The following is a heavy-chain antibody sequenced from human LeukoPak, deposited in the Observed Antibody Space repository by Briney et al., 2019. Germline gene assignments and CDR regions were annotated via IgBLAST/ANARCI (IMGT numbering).Heavy chain of an antibody. CDR3: AGGSGPYDAFDI. D-gene: IGHD2-15*01. V-gene: IGHV3-7*01. Sequence: GGSLRLSCAASGFTFDDYGMSWVRQAPGKGLEWVANIKQDGSEKYYVDSVKGRFTISRDNAKNSLYLQMNSLRAEDTAVYYCAGGSGPYDAFDIWGQGTMVTVSS. CDR1: GFTFDDYG. CDR2: IKQDGSEK. J-gene: IGHJ3*02.